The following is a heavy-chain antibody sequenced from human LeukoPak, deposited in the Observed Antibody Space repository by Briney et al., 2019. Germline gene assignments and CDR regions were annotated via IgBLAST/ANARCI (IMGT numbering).Heavy chain of an antibody. CDR3: ARAYDFWSGYYPTYFDY. CDR1: GFTFTTYS. Sequence: GGSLTLSCAASGFTFTTYSMNWVRQAPGKGLEWVSYISSSSSSIYYADSVKGRLTISRDNARNSLYLQMNSLRAEDTAVYYCARAYDFWSGYYPTYFDYWGQGTLVTVSS. D-gene: IGHD3-3*01. J-gene: IGHJ4*02. V-gene: IGHV3-48*01. CDR2: ISSSSSSI.